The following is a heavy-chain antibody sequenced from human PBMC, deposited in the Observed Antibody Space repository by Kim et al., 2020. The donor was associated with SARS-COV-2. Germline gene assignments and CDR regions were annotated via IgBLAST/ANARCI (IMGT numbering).Heavy chain of an antibody. CDR1: GFTFSSYS. V-gene: IGHV3-21*04. Sequence: GGSLRLSCAASGFTFSSYSMNWVRQVPGKGLEWVSSITSSSSYIYYADSVKGRFTISRDNAKNSLYLQMNSLRAEDTAVYYCAGGGGSYLNKYWGQGTLVTVSS. CDR2: ITSSSSYI. D-gene: IGHD1-26*01. CDR3: AGGGGSYLNKY. J-gene: IGHJ4*02.